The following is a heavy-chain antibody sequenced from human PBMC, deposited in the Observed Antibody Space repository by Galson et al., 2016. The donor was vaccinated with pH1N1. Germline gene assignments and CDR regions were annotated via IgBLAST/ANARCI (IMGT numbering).Heavy chain of an antibody. Sequence: SVKVSCKASGGTFSTYVIIWVRQAPGQGLEWMGRIVPITGVTNYAQKFQDRVTITADESTSTAYMELSSLRSEDTGVYYCAPGGDDYGGTPHWLDPWGQGTLVTVSS. V-gene: IGHV1-69*04. D-gene: IGHD4-23*01. CDR1: GGTFSTYV. J-gene: IGHJ5*02. CDR3: APGGDDYGGTPHWLDP. CDR2: IVPITGVT.